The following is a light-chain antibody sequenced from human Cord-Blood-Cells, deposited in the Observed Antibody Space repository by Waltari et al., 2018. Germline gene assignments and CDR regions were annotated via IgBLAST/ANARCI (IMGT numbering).Light chain of an antibody. J-gene: IGLJ2*01. CDR3: SSYTSSSTLV. CDR1: SSDVGGYNY. Sequence: QSALTQPASVSGSPGQSITISCTGTSSDVGGYNYVSWYQQHPGKAPKLMIYDVSNLPSGVSNSVSGSTSGNTASLTIAGLQAEDEADYYCSSYTSSSTLVFGGGTKLTVL. V-gene: IGLV2-14*01. CDR2: DVS.